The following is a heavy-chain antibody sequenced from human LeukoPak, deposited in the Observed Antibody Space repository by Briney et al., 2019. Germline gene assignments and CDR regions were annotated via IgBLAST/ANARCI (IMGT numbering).Heavy chain of an antibody. CDR3: AKDGSSATVTPVFDY. CDR2: IRYDGSNK. J-gene: IGHJ4*01. D-gene: IGHD4-17*01. Sequence: PGGSLRLSCAASGFTFSSYGMHWVRQAPGKGLEWVAFIRYDGSNKYYADSVKGRFTISRDNSKNTLYLQMNSLRAEDTAVYYCAKDGSSATVTPVFDYWGQGTLVTVSS. CDR1: GFTFSSYG. V-gene: IGHV3-30*02.